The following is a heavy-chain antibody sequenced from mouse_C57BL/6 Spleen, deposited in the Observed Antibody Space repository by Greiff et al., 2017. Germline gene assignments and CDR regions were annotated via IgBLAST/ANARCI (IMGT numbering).Heavy chain of an antibody. V-gene: IGHV5-4*01. J-gene: IGHJ2*01. CDR1: GFTFSSYA. CDR2: ISDGGSYT. D-gene: IGHD2-2*01. CDR3: ARAMVTTGFYFDY. Sequence: EVLLVESGGGLVKPGGSLKLSCAASGFTFSSYAMSWVRQTPEKRLEWVATISDGGSYTYYPDNVKGRFTISRDNAKNNLYLQMSQLKSEDTAMYYCARAMVTTGFYFDYWGQGTTLTVSA.